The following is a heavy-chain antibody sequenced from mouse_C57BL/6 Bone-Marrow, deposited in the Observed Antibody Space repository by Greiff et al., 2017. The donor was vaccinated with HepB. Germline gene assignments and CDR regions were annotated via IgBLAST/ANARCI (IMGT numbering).Heavy chain of an antibody. CDR1: GFTFSSYA. CDR3: ARAGYPYFDY. D-gene: IGHD2-2*01. J-gene: IGHJ2*01. Sequence: EVMLVESGGGLVKPGGSLKLSCAASGFTFSSYAMSWVRQTPEKRLEWVATISDGGSYTYYPDNVKGRFTIARDNAKNNLYLQMSHLKSEDTAMYYCARAGYPYFDYWGQGTTLTVSS. CDR2: ISDGGSYT. V-gene: IGHV5-4*03.